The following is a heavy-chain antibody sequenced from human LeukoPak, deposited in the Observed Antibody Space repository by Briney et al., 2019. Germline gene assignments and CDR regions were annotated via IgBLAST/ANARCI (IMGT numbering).Heavy chain of an antibody. CDR1: GGSFSGYY. V-gene: IGHV4-34*01. J-gene: IGHJ4*02. CDR3: ARQYYYDSSGYSKIDY. CDR2: INHSGST. D-gene: IGHD3-22*01. Sequence: SETLSLTCAVYGGSFSGYYWNWSRQPPGKGLEWIGEINHSGSTNYNPSLKSRVTISVDTSKNQFSLKLSSVTAADTAVYYCARQYYYDSSGYSKIDYWGQGTLVTVSS.